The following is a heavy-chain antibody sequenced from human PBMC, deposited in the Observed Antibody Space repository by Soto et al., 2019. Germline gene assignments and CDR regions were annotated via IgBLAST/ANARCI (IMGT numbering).Heavy chain of an antibody. J-gene: IGHJ4*02. D-gene: IGHD3-22*01. Sequence: GGSLRLSCAASGFTFSSYGMHWVRQAPGKGLEWVAVIWYDGSNKYYADSVKGRFTISRDNSKNTLYLQMNSLRAEDTAVYYCARDQRGYYDSSGYSDWGQGTLVTVSS. CDR3: ARDQRGYYDSSGYSD. CDR1: GFTFSSYG. CDR2: IWYDGSNK. V-gene: IGHV3-33*01.